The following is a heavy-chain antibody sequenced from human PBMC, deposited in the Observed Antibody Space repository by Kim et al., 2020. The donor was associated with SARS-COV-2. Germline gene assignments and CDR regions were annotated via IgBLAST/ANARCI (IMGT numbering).Heavy chain of an antibody. D-gene: IGHD3-22*01. V-gene: IGHV4-34*01. Sequence: SETLSLTCAVYGGSFSGYYWSWIRQPPGKGLEWIGEINHSGSTNYNPSLKSRVTISVDTSKNQFSLKLSSVTAADTAVYYCARGRDYYDSSGLNYWGQGT. CDR2: INHSGST. CDR3: ARGRDYYDSSGLNY. J-gene: IGHJ4*02. CDR1: GGSFSGYY.